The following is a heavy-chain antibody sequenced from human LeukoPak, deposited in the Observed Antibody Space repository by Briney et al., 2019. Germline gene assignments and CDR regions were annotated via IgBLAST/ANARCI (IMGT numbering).Heavy chain of an antibody. CDR3: TRDDYSDSPTYYNGMDV. CDR2: MSGIGGFV. Sequence: KPGGSLRLSCAASGFTFTAYTMNWVRQAPGKGLEWVSSMSGIGGFVHYADSVKGRFTISRDNAKSSLYLQMISLRAEDTAVYLCTRDDYSDSPTYYNGMDVWGQGTAVTVSS. J-gene: IGHJ6*02. CDR1: GFTFTAYT. V-gene: IGHV3-21*01. D-gene: IGHD4/OR15-4a*01.